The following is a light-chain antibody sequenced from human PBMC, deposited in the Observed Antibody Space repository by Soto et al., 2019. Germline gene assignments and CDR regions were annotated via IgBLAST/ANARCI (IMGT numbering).Light chain of an antibody. Sequence: QSALTQPASLSGSPGQSITISCTGTSSDVGGYDHVSWYQQHPGKAPKLIIYDVTVRPSGISPRFSGSKSDNTASLAVSGLQPEDEADYYCSSYTNKDTLVFGGGTKLTVL. V-gene: IGLV2-14*03. CDR3: SSYTNKDTLV. CDR2: DVT. CDR1: SSDVGGYDH. J-gene: IGLJ3*02.